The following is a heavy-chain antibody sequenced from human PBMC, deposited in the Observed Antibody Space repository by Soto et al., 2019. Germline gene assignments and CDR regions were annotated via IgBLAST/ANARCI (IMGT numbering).Heavy chain of an antibody. CDR3: ASHSGSSPEGRYYYNMDV. CDR1: GGTFNSYA. J-gene: IGHJ6*02. CDR2: IIPIFGTA. V-gene: IGHV1-69*12. Sequence: QVQLVQSGAEVKKPGSSVKVSCKASGGTFNSYAISWVRQAPGQGLEWMGGIIPIFGTADYAQKFQGRVTITADESTSTAYMELSSLRSEDTAVYYCASHSGSSPEGRYYYNMDVWGQGTTVTVSS. D-gene: IGHD1-26*01.